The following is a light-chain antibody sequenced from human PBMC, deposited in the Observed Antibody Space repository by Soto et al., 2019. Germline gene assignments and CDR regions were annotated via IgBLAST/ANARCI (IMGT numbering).Light chain of an antibody. J-gene: IGLJ1*01. CDR3: CSYAGDSAFV. V-gene: IGLV2-23*02. CDR1: NSDVGAYNL. CDR2: EVT. Sequence: ALTQPASVSGSPGQSITISCAGTNSDVGAYNLVSWYQQHPGEAPKVLIYEVTKRPSGLSSRFAGSKSGNTASLTISGLQAEEEADYYCCSYAGDSAFVFGTGTKVTVL.